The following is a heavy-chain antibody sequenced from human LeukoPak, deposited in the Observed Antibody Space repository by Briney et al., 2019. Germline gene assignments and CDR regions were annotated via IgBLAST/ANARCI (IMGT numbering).Heavy chain of an antibody. CDR3: ARGIAERGTDY. CDR2: IYYSGST. Sequence: QSSETLSLTCTVSGGSISSSSYFWGWIRQPPGKGLEWIGSIYYSGSTYYNPSLKSRVTISVDTSKNQFFLKLSSVTAADTAVYYWARGIAERGTDYWGQGTLVGVPS. V-gene: IGHV4-39*07. CDR1: GGSISSSSYF. D-gene: IGHD6-13*01. J-gene: IGHJ4*02.